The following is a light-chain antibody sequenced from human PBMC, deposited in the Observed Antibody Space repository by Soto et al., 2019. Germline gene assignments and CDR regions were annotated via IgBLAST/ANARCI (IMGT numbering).Light chain of an antibody. CDR3: QQYNSYSPLT. CDR2: KAS. J-gene: IGKJ4*01. Sequence: DIQMTQYPSTLSASVGDRVTITCRASQSISSWLAWYQQKPGKAPKLLIYKASSLESGVPSRFSGSGSGTEFTLTISSLQPDDFATYSCQQYNSYSPLTFGGGTKVDIK. CDR1: QSISSW. V-gene: IGKV1-5*03.